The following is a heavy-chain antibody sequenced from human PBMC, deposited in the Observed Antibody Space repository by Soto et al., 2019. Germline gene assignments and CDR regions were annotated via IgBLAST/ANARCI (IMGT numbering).Heavy chain of an antibody. CDR2: IFPRLGTT. J-gene: IGHJ4*02. CDR1: GGAFSNYP. Sequence: ASVKVSCKASGGAFSNYPISWVRQAPGQGLEWMGGIFPRLGTTTYAQKEQGRASMTADESTSTVYMELSGLRSEDTAIYYCAIDACCCGGDCYSLVYWGQGTLVTVSS. D-gene: IGHD2-21*02. V-gene: IGHV1-69*13. CDR3: AIDACCCGGDCYSLVY.